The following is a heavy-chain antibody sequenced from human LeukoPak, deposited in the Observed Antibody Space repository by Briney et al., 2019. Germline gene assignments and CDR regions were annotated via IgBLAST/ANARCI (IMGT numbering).Heavy chain of an antibody. D-gene: IGHD6-13*01. CDR1: GYTSTSYG. CDR3: ARDASIAAAGLFDP. V-gene: IGHV1-18*04. Sequence: ASVKVSCKASGYTSTSYGISWVRQAPGQGLEWMGWISAYNGNTNYAQKLQGRVTMTTDTSTSTAYMELRSLRSDDTAVYYCARDASIAAAGLFDPWGQGTLVTVSS. J-gene: IGHJ5*02. CDR2: ISAYNGNT.